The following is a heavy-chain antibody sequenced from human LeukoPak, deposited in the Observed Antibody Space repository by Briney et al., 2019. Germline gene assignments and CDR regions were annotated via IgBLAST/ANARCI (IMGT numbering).Heavy chain of an antibody. V-gene: IGHV4-59*01. CDR1: GGSISSYY. D-gene: IGHD3-22*01. CDR3: AREGYDSSGYYNGGFFDY. J-gene: IGHJ4*02. Sequence: SETLSLTCTVSGGSISSYYWSWIRQPPGKGLEWIGYIYYSGSTNYNPSLKSRFTISVDTSKNQFSLKLSSVTAADTAVYYCAREGYDSSGYYNGGFFDYWGQGTLVTVSS. CDR2: IYYSGST.